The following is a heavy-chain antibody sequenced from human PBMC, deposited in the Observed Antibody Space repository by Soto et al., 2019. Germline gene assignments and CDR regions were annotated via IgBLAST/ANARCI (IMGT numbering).Heavy chain of an antibody. Sequence: GESLKISCKAPGYAFTSYWITWVRQVPGKGLEGMGTIEPRLSYTVSNPSFECHVILSVDMSVSTAYLHGSGQKASDAAVYYCARAPGLGPIPFEYWGQGNTGHRLL. V-gene: IGHV5-10-1*01. J-gene: IGHJ4*02. CDR3: ARAPGLGPIPFEY. CDR1: GYAFTSYW. CDR2: IEPRLSYT.